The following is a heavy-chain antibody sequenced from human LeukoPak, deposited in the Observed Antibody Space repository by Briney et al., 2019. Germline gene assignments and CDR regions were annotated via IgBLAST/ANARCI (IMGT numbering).Heavy chain of an antibody. CDR2: IYHSGST. CDR3: ARVMVRGVMRLDY. CDR1: GYSISSGYY. Sequence: SETLSLTCTVSGYSISSGYYWGWIRQPPGKGLEWIGSIYHSGSTYYNPSLKSRVTISVDTSKNQFSLKLSSVTAADTAVYYCARVMVRGVMRLDYWGQGTLVTVSS. D-gene: IGHD3-10*01. V-gene: IGHV4-38-2*02. J-gene: IGHJ4*02.